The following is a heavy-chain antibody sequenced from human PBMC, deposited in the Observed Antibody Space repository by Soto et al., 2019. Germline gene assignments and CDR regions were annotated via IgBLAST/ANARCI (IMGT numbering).Heavy chain of an antibody. CDR2: ISSSSSYI. V-gene: IGHV3-21*01. J-gene: IGHJ4*02. D-gene: IGHD6-19*01. CDR1: GFTFSSYS. CDR3: ARAGGGPYSSGWYDY. Sequence: EVQLVESGGGLVKPGGSLRLSCAAYGFTFSSYSMNWVRQAPGKGLEWVSSISSSSSYIYYADSVKGRFTISRDNAKNSLYLQMNSLRAEDTAVYYCARAGGGPYSSGWYDYWGQGTLVTVSS.